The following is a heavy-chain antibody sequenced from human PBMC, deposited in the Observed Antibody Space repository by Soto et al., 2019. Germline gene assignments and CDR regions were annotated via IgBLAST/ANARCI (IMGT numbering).Heavy chain of an antibody. D-gene: IGHD2-2*01. CDR3: ARVDVVVPAARFPSITTYYYYMDV. CDR1: GGSFSGYY. Sequence: SETLSLTCAVYGGSFSGYYWSWIRQPPGKGLEWIGEINHSGSTNYNPSLKSRVTISVETSKNQLSLKLSSVTGADTAVYYCARVDVVVPAARFPSITTYYYYMDVWGKGTTVTVSS. CDR2: INHSGST. V-gene: IGHV4-34*01. J-gene: IGHJ6*03.